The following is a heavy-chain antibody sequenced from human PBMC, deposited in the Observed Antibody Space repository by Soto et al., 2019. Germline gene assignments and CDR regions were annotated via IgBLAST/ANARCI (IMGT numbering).Heavy chain of an antibody. CDR3: KNWGMDV. J-gene: IGHJ6*02. CDR2: TYYRSKWYN. Sequence: SQTLSLTCAISGDSVSSNNAAWNWIRLSPSRGLEWLGRTYYRSKWYNDYAVSVKSRIIINSDTSKNQCSLQLDSVTPEDTAVYYCKNWGMDVWGQGNTVTVSS. D-gene: IGHD7-27*01. V-gene: IGHV6-1*01. CDR1: GDSVSSNNAA.